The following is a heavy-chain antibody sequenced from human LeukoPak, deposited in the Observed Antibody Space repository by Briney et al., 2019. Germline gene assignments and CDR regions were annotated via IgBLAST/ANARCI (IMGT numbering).Heavy chain of an antibody. V-gene: IGHV3-23*01. CDR2: IGAGGTFT. D-gene: IGHD6-19*01. CDR3: AKGYSSGWYFGY. J-gene: IGHJ4*02. CDR1: GFTFSSYA. Sequence: GGSLRLSCTASGFTFSSYAMNWVRQAPGKGLEWVSGIGAGGTFTYYADSVKGRFTISRDNSRNTLYLQMNSLRADDTAVYYCAKGYSSGWYFGYWGQGILVTVSS.